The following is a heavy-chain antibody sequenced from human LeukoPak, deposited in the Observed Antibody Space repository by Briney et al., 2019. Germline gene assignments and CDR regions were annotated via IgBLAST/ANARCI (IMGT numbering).Heavy chain of an antibody. J-gene: IGHJ4*02. CDR3: ARDFRSGWGFDY. V-gene: IGHV3-21*01. D-gene: IGHD6-19*01. CDR2: ISSSSSYI. Sequence: GGSLRLSCAASGFTFSSYSMNWVRQAPGKGLEWVSSISSSSSYIYYADSVKGRFTISRDNAKKSLNLQMNSLRAEDTAVYYCARDFRSGWGFDYWGQGTLVTVSS. CDR1: GFTFSSYS.